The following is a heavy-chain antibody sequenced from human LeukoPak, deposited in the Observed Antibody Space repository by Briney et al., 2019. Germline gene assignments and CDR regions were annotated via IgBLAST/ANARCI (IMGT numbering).Heavy chain of an antibody. D-gene: IGHD3-22*01. CDR3: ARVLDDSSGYYLDY. Sequence: SEILSLTCTVSGGSISSYYWSWIRQPAGKGLEWIGRIYTSGSTNYNPSLKSRVTMSVDTSKNQFSLKLSSVTAADTAVYYCARVLDDSSGYYLDYWGQGTLVTVSS. CDR1: GGSISSYY. V-gene: IGHV4-4*07. CDR2: IYTSGST. J-gene: IGHJ4*02.